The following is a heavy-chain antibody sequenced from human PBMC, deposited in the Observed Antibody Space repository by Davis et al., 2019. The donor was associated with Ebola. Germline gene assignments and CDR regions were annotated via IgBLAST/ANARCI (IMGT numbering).Heavy chain of an antibody. Sequence: ASVKVSCKTSGYTFSSYGITWVRQAPGQGLQWVGWVSTHDNISRPAQSLQGRLTLTKDTSTSTVFLELRSLRTDDTAIYFCARGPFPGPTWGRGTLVTVSS. J-gene: IGHJ4*02. CDR3: ARGPFPGPT. CDR2: VSTHDNIS. V-gene: IGHV1-18*01. CDR1: GYTFSSYG.